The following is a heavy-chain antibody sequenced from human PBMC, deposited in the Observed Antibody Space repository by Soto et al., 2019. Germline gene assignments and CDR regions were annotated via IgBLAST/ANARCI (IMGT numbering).Heavy chain of an antibody. Sequence: SETLSLTCTVSGGSISSSSYYRGWIRQPPGKGLEWIGSIYYSGSTYYNPSLKSRVTISVDTSKNQFSLKLSSVTAADTAVYYCARPLFYYYDSSGYAALSYYYYGMDVWGQGTTVTVSS. J-gene: IGHJ6*02. CDR2: IYYSGST. CDR1: GGSISSSSYY. V-gene: IGHV4-39*01. D-gene: IGHD3-22*01. CDR3: ARPLFYYYDSSGYAALSYYYYGMDV.